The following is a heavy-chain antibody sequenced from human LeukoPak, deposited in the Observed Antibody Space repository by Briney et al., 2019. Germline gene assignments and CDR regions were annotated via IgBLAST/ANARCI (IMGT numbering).Heavy chain of an antibody. CDR3: ARDNMVRGVIWWFDP. D-gene: IGHD3-10*01. CDR2: ISAYNGNT. J-gene: IGHJ5*02. Sequence: ASVKVSCKASGYTFTSYGISWVRQAPGQGLEWMGWISAYNGNTNYAQKLQGRVTMTTDTSTGTAYMELRSLRSDDTAVYYCARDNMVRGVIWWFDPWGQGTLVTVSS. CDR1: GYTFTSYG. V-gene: IGHV1-18*01.